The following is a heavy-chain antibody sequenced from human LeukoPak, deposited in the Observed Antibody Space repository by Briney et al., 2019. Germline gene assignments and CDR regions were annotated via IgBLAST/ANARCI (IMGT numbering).Heavy chain of an antibody. D-gene: IGHD5-12*01. J-gene: IGHJ3*02. CDR2: IDGNDDK. Sequence: SGPTLVNPTQPLTLTYTFSVFSLSTSGVGVGWIRQPPGKALEWLALIDGNDDKRYTPSLKSRLTLTKDTSKNQVVLTMTNMDTVHTATYYCAHIIWLDAFDIWGQGTMVTVSS. CDR1: VFSLSTSGVG. V-gene: IGHV2-5*01. CDR3: AHIIWLDAFDI.